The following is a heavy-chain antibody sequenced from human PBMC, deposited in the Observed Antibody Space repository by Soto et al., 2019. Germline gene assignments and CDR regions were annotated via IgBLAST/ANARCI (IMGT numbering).Heavy chain of an antibody. CDR3: ARGVGSGSYYNQYSWFDP. CDR2: INVYNGNT. Sequence: ASVKVSCKASGYTFTNYGISWVRQAPGQGLERMGWINVYNGNTKYAQKVQGRVTMTTDPSTSTAYMELRSLRSDDTAVYYCARGVGSGSYYNQYSWFDPWGQGTLVTVSS. CDR1: GYTFTNYG. J-gene: IGHJ5*02. D-gene: IGHD3-10*01. V-gene: IGHV1-18*01.